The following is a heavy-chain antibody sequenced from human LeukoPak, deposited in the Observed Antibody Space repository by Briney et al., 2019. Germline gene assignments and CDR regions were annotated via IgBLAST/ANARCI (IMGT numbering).Heavy chain of an antibody. V-gene: IGHV4-39*07. CDR2: IYYSGST. Sequence: SETLSLTCTVSGGSISSSSYYWGWIRQPPGKGLECIGSIYYSGSTYYNPSLKSRVTISVDKSKNQFSLRLTSVTAADTAVYYCARSPTKRVPEDYWGQGTLVTVSS. D-gene: IGHD2-2*01. CDR3: ARSPTKRVPEDY. CDR1: GGSISSSSYY. J-gene: IGHJ4*02.